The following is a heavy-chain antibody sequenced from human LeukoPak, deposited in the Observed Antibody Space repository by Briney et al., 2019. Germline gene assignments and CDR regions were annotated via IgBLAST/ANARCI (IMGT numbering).Heavy chain of an antibody. Sequence: GASVKVSCKASGYTFTSYYMHWVRQAPGQGREWMGIINPSGGSTSYAQKLQGRVTMTRDTSTSTVYMELSSLRSEDTAVYYCARDPSPYGGNYYFDYWGQGTLVTVSS. CDR3: ARDPSPYGGNYYFDY. D-gene: IGHD4-23*01. J-gene: IGHJ4*02. CDR2: INPSGGST. V-gene: IGHV1-46*01. CDR1: GYTFTSYY.